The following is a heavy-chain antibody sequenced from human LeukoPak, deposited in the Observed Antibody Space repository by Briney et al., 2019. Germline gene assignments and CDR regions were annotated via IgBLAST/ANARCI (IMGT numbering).Heavy chain of an antibody. Sequence: PGGSLRLSCAASGFTFTHSWMSWVRQAPGKGLEWVANIKQDGSEKYYVDSVEGRLTISRDNAKNSVSLQMNSLRGEDTAVYYCVRALGSSSADYWGQGTLVTVSS. V-gene: IGHV3-7*01. J-gene: IGHJ4*02. D-gene: IGHD6-6*01. CDR2: IKQDGSEK. CDR1: GFTFTHSW. CDR3: VRALGSSSADY.